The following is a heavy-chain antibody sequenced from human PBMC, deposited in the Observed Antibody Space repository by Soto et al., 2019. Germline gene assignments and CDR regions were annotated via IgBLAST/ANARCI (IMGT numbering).Heavy chain of an antibody. V-gene: IGHV3-30*03. CDR1: GFTFSSYG. D-gene: IGHD3-10*01. Sequence: QAQLVESGGGVVQPGRSLRLSCAASGFTFSSYGMHWARQDPGMGLEWVAVISYDGSLQHYADSVKGRFTISRDNSKNMLILQMNSLRSEDTAVYYCATDRGFGHASVPYSWGPGTLVSVSS. CDR2: ISYDGSLQ. J-gene: IGHJ4*02. CDR3: ATDRGFGHASVPYS.